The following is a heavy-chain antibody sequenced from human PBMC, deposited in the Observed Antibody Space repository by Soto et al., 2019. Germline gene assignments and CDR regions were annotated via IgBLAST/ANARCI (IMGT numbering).Heavy chain of an antibody. Sequence: QVQLQESGPGLVKPAQTLSLTCTVSGGSINDGAYYWNWVRQHPEKGLEWLGYIRYSGNTYYDPSLQSRLIISLGTCKNQISRMLSSVTAADTAVYYCARSNYGDYGAQPDHWGQGTPVTVSS. J-gene: IGHJ4*02. CDR3: ARSNYGDYGAQPDH. V-gene: IGHV4-31*03. D-gene: IGHD4-17*01. CDR1: GGSINDGAYY. CDR2: IRYSGNT.